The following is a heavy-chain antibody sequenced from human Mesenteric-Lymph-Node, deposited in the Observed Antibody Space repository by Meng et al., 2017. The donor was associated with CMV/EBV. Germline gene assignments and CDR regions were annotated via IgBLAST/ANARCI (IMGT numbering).Heavy chain of an antibody. V-gene: IGHV3-7*01. CDR1: GFTISNYW. D-gene: IGHD3-22*01. Sequence: GESLKISCAASGFTISNYWMNWVRQAPGKGLEWVANIKQGGSETYYVDSVKGRFTISRSNAKNSLYLQMNSLRAEDTAVYYCARDWQEDNFDSSGYFDYWGQGTLVTVSS. J-gene: IGHJ4*02. CDR3: ARDWQEDNFDSSGYFDY. CDR2: IKQGGSET.